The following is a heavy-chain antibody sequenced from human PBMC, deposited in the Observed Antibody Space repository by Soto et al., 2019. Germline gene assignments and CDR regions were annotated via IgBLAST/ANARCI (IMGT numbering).Heavy chain of an antibody. V-gene: IGHV4-31*03. CDR1: GGSISSGGYY. Sequence: QVQLQESGPGLVKPSQTLSLTCTVSGGSISSGGYYWSWIRQHPGKSLEWIGSIYYSGSTYYNPSLKSRVTISVDTSKNQFSLKLSSVTAADTAVYYCARDRTFVAVAGTAYYYYGMDVWGQGTTVTVSS. D-gene: IGHD6-19*01. CDR2: IYYSGST. CDR3: ARDRTFVAVAGTAYYYYGMDV. J-gene: IGHJ6*02.